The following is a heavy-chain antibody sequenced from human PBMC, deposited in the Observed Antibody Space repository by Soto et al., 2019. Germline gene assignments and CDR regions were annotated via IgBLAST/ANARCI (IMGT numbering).Heavy chain of an antibody. J-gene: IGHJ4*02. V-gene: IGHV3-7*01. CDR2: INQDGSQK. CDR1: GFSFSSYW. Sequence: EVQLVESGGGLVQPGGSLRLSCAASGFSFSSYWMNWVRQAPGKGLEWVANINQDGSQKSFVDSVKGRFTISRDNAKNSLFLQMNSLRAEDTAVYYCARDPHPHYDYWGQGTLVTVSS. CDR3: ARDPHPHYDY.